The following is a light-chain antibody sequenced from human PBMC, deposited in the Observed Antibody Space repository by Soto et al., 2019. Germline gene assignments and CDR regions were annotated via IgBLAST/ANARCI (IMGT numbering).Light chain of an antibody. CDR2: DVS. Sequence: QSALTQPASVAGSPGQSITISCTGTSSDVGGYNDVSWYQQHPGKAPKLMIYDVSNGPSGVSNRFSGSKSGNTASLTISGLQAEDGADYYCSSYTSSSTPVVFGGGTKLTVL. J-gene: IGLJ2*01. CDR3: SSYTSSSTPVV. V-gene: IGLV2-14*01. CDR1: SSDVGGYND.